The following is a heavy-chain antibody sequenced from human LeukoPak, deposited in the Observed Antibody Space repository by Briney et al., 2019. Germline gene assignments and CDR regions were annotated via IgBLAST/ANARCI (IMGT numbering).Heavy chain of an antibody. D-gene: IGHD4-17*01. Sequence: GGSLRLSCAASGFTFSNYAMNWVRQASGRGLEWVSGITDSGRKTYYADSVKGRFSISRDNSKNTVYLQMSDLRAEDTAVYYCAKITKATTPNYWGQGTLVTVSS. V-gene: IGHV3-23*01. CDR2: ITDSGRKT. CDR3: AKITKATTPNY. J-gene: IGHJ4*02. CDR1: GFTFSNYA.